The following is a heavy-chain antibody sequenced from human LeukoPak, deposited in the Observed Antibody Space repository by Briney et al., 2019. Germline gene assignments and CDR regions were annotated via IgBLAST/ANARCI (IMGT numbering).Heavy chain of an antibody. CDR1: GFTFSSYG. CDR3: SVRRGLDY. D-gene: IGHD3-9*01. CDR2: IRYDGSNK. Sequence: PGGSLRLSCAASGFTFSSYGMNWVRQAPGKGLEWVAFIRYDGSNKYHADSVKGRFTISRDNSKNTLYLHYCAKGHYYNILTGYSVRRGLDYWGQGTLVTVSS. V-gene: IGHV3-30*02. J-gene: IGHJ4*02.